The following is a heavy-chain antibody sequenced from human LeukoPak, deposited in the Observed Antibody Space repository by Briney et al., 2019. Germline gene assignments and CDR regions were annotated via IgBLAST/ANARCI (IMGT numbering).Heavy chain of an antibody. J-gene: IGHJ4*02. CDR1: GGSFSGYY. D-gene: IGHD6-13*01. CDR3: ARGEGSIAAAGNPPFDY. Sequence: KSSETLSLTCAVYGGSFSGYYWSWIRQPPGKGLEWIGEINHSGSTNYNPSLKSRVTISVDTSKNQFSLKLSSVTAADTAVYYCARGEGSIAAAGNPPFDYWGQGTLVTVSS. V-gene: IGHV4-34*01. CDR2: INHSGST.